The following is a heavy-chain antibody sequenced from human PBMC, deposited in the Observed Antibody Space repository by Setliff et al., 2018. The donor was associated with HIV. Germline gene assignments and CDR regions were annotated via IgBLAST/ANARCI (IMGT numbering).Heavy chain of an antibody. D-gene: IGHD2-2*01. Sequence: ASVKVSCKGSGYMFNTNGISWVRQAPGQGLEWMGWISAYNGNTNYAQRFQGRVTMTTDTSTSTAYMELRSLRSDDTAVYFCARDSCSSTSCPNWFDPWGQGTLVTVSS. CDR2: ISAYNGNT. CDR3: ARDSCSSTSCPNWFDP. CDR1: GYMFNTNG. V-gene: IGHV1-18*01. J-gene: IGHJ5*02.